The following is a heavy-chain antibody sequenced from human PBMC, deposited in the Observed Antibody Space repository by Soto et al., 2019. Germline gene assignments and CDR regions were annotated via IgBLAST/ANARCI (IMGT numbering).Heavy chain of an antibody. V-gene: IGHV5-51*01. CDR2: IYPGDSDT. CDR3: ARVDTAMVTKSYYYYGMDV. CDR1: GYSFTSYW. Sequence: GESLKISCKGSGYSFTSYWIGWVRQMPGKGLDWMGIIYPGDSDTRYSPSFQGQVTISADKSISTAYLQWSSLKASDTAMYYCARVDTAMVTKSYYYYGMDVWGQGTTVTVSS. D-gene: IGHD5-18*01. J-gene: IGHJ6*02.